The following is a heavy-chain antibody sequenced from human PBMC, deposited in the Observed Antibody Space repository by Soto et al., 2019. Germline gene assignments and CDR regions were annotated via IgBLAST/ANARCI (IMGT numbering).Heavy chain of an antibody. J-gene: IGHJ4*02. V-gene: IGHV1-18*01. CDR1: GYTFTSYG. D-gene: IGHD6-19*01. Sequence: GASVKVSCKASGYTFTSYGISWVRQAPGQGLEWMGWISAYNGNTNYAQKLQGRVTMTTDTSTSTAYIELRSLRSDDTAVYYCARDTGIAVAERDYWGQGTLVTVSS. CDR2: ISAYNGNT. CDR3: ARDTGIAVAERDY.